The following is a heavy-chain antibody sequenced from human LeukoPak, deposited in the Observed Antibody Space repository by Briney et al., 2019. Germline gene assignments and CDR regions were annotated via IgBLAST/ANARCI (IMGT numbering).Heavy chain of an antibody. CDR3: ARDLGTGWYKGIDY. CDR2: IKQDASGK. CDR1: GFTFSNYW. Sequence: GGSLRLSCAASGFTFSNYWITWVRQAPGKGLEWVANIKQDASGKYYVDSVKGRFTISRDNAKNSLYLQMNSLRVEGTAVYYCARDLGTGWYKGIDYWGQGTLVTVSS. V-gene: IGHV3-7*03. J-gene: IGHJ4*02. D-gene: IGHD6-19*01.